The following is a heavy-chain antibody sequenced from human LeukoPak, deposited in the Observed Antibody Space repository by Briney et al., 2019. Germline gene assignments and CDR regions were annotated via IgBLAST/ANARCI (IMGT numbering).Heavy chain of an antibody. CDR2: LSWNSDNI. Sequence: SLRLSCAASKFTCYDYAMHWLPPAPGMGRVWCSDLSWNSDNIGYADSVRGRFTSSRDKATNSLYLQILSLKTEDTAVYYCTKDIASDYAGGGWFDPWGQGTLVAVSS. V-gene: IGHV3-9*01. J-gene: IGHJ5*02. CDR3: TKDIASDYAGGGWFDP. D-gene: IGHD4-17*01. CDR1: KFTCYDYA.